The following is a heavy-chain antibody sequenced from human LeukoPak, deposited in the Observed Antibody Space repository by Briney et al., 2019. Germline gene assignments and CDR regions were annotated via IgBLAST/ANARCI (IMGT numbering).Heavy chain of an antibody. J-gene: IGHJ4*02. Sequence: GGSLRLSCAASGFTFSSYSMNWDRQAPGKGLEWVSYISSSSTIYYADSVKGRFTISRDNAKNSLYLQMNSLRPEDTALYYCATSSDWYPVSSDHWGQGTLVTVSS. V-gene: IGHV3-48*01. D-gene: IGHD6-19*01. CDR2: ISSSSTI. CDR1: GFTFSSYS. CDR3: ATSSDWYPVSSDH.